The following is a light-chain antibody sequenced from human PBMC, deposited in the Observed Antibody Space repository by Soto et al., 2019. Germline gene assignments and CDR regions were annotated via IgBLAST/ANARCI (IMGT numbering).Light chain of an antibody. Sequence: SYDLTQPPSMSVAPGQTARIACGGINIGSNTVHWYHQKPGQAPVLVVYDDSDRPSGIPERFSGSNSGDTATLTISRVEAGDEADYYCQVWDSSNEHVVFGGGTQLTVL. CDR2: DDS. CDR3: QVWDSSNEHVV. J-gene: IGLJ2*01. V-gene: IGLV3-21*02. CDR1: NIGSNT.